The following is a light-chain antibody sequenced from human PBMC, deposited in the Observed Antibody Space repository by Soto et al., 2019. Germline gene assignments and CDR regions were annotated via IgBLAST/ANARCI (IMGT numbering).Light chain of an antibody. CDR1: SSDIGAYNY. CDR2: EVS. V-gene: IGLV2-14*01. J-gene: IGLJ1*01. Sequence: QSALTQPASVSGSPGQSITISCTGTSSDIGAYNYVSWYQQHPGKAPKLMLYEVSNRPSGGSIRFSGSKSGNTASLTISGLQAEDEADYYCNSYTSSSTLYVFGTGTKLTVL. CDR3: NSYTSSSTLYV.